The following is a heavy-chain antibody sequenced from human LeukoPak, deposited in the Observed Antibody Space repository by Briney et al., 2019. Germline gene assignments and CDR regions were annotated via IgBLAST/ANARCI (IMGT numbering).Heavy chain of an antibody. CDR1: GDSISSGGYY. CDR2: TYYGGST. D-gene: IGHD6-19*01. J-gene: IGHJ4*02. Sequence: PSQTLSLTCTVSGDSISSGGYYWSWIRHHPGKGLEWIGYTYYGGSTYYTPTLGSRVSISIDTSAYQFSLKLSSVTAADTAVYYCARSGPHGGWYYFDYWGQGTLVTVSS. V-gene: IGHV4-31*03. CDR3: ARSGPHGGWYYFDY.